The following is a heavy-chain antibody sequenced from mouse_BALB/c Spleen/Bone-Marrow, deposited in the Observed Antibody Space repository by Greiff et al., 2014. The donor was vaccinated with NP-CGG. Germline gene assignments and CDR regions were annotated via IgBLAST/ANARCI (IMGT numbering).Heavy chain of an antibody. D-gene: IGHD2-14*01. V-gene: IGHV1S130*01. CDR1: GYTFTSSW. CDR3: ARGDPYYRYSDY. CDR2: IHPNSGNT. J-gene: IGHJ2*01. Sequence: QVQLQQSGSVLVRPGASVKLSCKASGYTFTSSWMHWAKQRPGQGLEWIGEIHPNSGNTNYNEKFKGKATLTVDTSSSTAYVDPSSLTSEDSAVDYCARGDPYYRYSDYWGQGTTLTVSS.